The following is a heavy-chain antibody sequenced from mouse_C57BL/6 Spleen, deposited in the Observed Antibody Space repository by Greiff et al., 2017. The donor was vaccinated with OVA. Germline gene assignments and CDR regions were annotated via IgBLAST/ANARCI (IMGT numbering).Heavy chain of an antibody. V-gene: IGHV1-26*01. CDR3: ARRYAMDY. Sequence: VHVKQSGPELVKPGASVKISCKASGYTFTDYYMNWVKQSHGKSLEWIGDINPNNGGTSYNQKFKGKATLTVDKSSSTAYMELRSLTSEDSAVYYCARRYAMDYWGQGTSVTVSS. CDR2: INPNNGGT. J-gene: IGHJ4*01. CDR1: GYTFTDYY.